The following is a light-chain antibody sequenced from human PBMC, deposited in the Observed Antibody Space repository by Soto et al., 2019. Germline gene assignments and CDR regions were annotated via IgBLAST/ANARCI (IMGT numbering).Light chain of an antibody. CDR3: QQFHNWPPLT. Sequence: EVVMTQSPLSLHVTLGQPASISCRSSRSLVYSDGNTSLNWFQQRPGQAPRLLFYAASARATGTPARFSGSGSGTEFTPTISSLQSEDFAVYYCQQFHNWPPLTFGGGTKVDIK. CDR1: RSLVYSDGNTS. V-gene: IGKV2-30*01. J-gene: IGKJ4*01. CDR2: AAS.